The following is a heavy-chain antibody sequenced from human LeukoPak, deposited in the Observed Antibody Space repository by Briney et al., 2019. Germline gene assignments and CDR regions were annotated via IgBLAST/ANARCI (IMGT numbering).Heavy chain of an antibody. Sequence: LGAPLQISCQRSGSSSTSYWISWLRQLPGKGLEWMGRMDPSDSYTNYSPSFQGHVTISADKSISTAYLQWSSLKASDTAMYYCARHDGIAASGFDYWGQGTTVTVSS. CDR3: ARHDGIAASGFDY. CDR2: MDPSDSYT. V-gene: IGHV5-10-1*01. J-gene: IGHJ4*03. CDR1: GSSSTSYW. D-gene: IGHD6-13*01.